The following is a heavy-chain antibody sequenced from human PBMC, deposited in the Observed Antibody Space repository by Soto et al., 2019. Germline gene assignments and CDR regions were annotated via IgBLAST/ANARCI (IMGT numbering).Heavy chain of an antibody. Sequence: SGPTLVNRTQTLTLTCTFSGFSLRSIGVAVGWIRQPPGKALEWLALLYWNDDRRYSPSLKSRLTITKDTSKNQVVLTMTNMDLADTATYYCAHSASVPCCYYFDSWGQGTLVTVSS. V-gene: IGHV2-5*01. J-gene: IGHJ4*02. D-gene: IGHD1-26*01. CDR3: AHSASVPCCYYFDS. CDR2: LYWNDDR. CDR1: GFSLRSIGVA.